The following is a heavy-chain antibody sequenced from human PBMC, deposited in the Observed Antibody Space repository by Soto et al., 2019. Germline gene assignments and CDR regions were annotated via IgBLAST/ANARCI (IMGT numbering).Heavy chain of an antibody. J-gene: IGHJ6*02. CDR1: GDSFTSYW. D-gene: IGHD6-19*01. Sequence: GASLKISCKGSGDSFTSYWISWVRQMPGKGLEWMGRIDPSDSYTNYSPSFQGHVTISADKSISTAYLQWSSLKASDTAMYYCARQKRSSGWYYYYYGMDVWGQGTTVTVS. V-gene: IGHV5-10-1*01. CDR3: ARQKRSSGWYYYYYGMDV. CDR2: IDPSDSYT.